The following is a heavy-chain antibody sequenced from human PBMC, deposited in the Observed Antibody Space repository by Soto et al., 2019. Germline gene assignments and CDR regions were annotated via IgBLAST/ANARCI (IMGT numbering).Heavy chain of an antibody. V-gene: IGHV4-34*01. J-gene: IGHJ4*02. D-gene: IGHD6-13*01. CDR2: INHSGST. Sequence: PSETLSLTCAVYGGSFSGYYWSWIRKHPGKGLEWIGEINHSGSTNYNPSLKSRVTISVDTSKNQFSLKLSSVTAADTAVYYCARAPRPEKLSSSWVPSQYYFDYWGQGTLVTVSS. CDR3: ARAPRPEKLSSSWVPSQYYFDY. CDR1: GGSFSGYY.